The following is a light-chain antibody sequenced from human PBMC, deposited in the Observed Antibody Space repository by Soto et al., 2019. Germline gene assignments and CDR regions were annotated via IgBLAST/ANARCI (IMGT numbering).Light chain of an antibody. CDR3: QHYDEYPWT. CDR1: QSISAS. V-gene: IGKV1-5*01. Sequence: DIQMTQSPSTLSASVGDRVTITCRATQSISASLAWYQQKPGEAPTLLIYDASSLESGVPSRFSGGGSETEFTLTISSLQPDDVATYYCQHYDEYPWTFGQGTTGDIK. CDR2: DAS. J-gene: IGKJ1*01.